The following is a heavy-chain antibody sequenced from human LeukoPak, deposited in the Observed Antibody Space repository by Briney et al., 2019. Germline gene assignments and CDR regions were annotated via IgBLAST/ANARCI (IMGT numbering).Heavy chain of an antibody. CDR3: AKDRDGSGSFQKRMDV. J-gene: IGHJ6*02. CDR2: TRSNGNEK. D-gene: IGHD3-10*01. V-gene: IGHV3-30*02. CDR1: GFTFRGFA. Sequence: PGGSLRLSCAASGFTFRGFAMHSVRQAPGKGLEWVALTRSNGNEKFYVDAVQGRFTISRDNSKKTLFLQMSSLRPEDTAVYYCAKDRDGSGSFQKRMDVWGQGTTVTVSS.